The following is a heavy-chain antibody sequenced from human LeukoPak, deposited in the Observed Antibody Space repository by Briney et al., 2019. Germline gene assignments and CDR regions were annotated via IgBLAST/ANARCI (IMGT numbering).Heavy chain of an antibody. CDR2: ISSSSSTI. CDR1: GFTFSHYS. CDR3: AKEEPLDI. J-gene: IGHJ3*02. D-gene: IGHD1-14*01. Sequence: GGSLRLSCAASGFTFSHYSMNWVRQAPGKGLEWVSYISSSSSTIYYPDSLKGRFTISRDNAKNSLYLQMDSLRPEDTAVYYCAKEEPLDIRGQGTMVTVSS. V-gene: IGHV3-48*01.